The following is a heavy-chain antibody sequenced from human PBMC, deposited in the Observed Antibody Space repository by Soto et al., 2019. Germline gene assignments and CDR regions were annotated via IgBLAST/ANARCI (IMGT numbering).Heavy chain of an antibody. CDR2: ISPKSGGT. D-gene: IGHD6-19*01. V-gene: IGHV1-2*02. J-gene: IGHJ4*02. CDR3: ARPPGYISDWYYFDL. CDR1: GYTFIDYY. Sequence: QVQLVQSGAEVKKPGASVKVSCEASGYTFIDYYMHWVRQAPGPGFEWMGRISPKSGGTNYAQKIQGRVTMTWDTSLNTAYMELSSLMSEDTAVYYCARPPGYISDWYYFDLWGQGTLVTVSS.